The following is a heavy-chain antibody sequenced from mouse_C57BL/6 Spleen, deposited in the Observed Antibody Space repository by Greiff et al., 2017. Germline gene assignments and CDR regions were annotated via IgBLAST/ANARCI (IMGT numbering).Heavy chain of an antibody. CDR2: IYPGSGNT. CDR1: GYTFTDYY. D-gene: IGHD1-1*01. V-gene: IGHV1-76*01. CDR3: ARLDYGSSYGYFDV. J-gene: IGHJ1*03. Sequence: VQVVESGAELVRPGASVKLSCKASGYTFTDYYINWVKQRPGQGLEWIARIYPGSGNTYYNEKFKGKATLTAEKSSSTAYMQLSSLTSEDSAVYFCARLDYGSSYGYFDVWGTGTTVTVSS.